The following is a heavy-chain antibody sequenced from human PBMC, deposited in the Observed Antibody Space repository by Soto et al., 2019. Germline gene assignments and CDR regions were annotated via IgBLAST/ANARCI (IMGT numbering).Heavy chain of an antibody. CDR3: ARGEDWNYGNWFDP. J-gene: IGHJ5*02. Sequence: QVQLQESGPGLVKPSETLSLTCTVSGGSVRRGSYYWSWIRQPPGKGLEWIGYIYCSGSTNYNPSLKSRVTISVDTSKNQFSLKLSSVTAADTAVYYCARGEDWNYGNWFDPWGQGTLVTVSS. CDR2: IYCSGST. V-gene: IGHV4-61*01. CDR1: GGSVRRGSYY. D-gene: IGHD1-7*01.